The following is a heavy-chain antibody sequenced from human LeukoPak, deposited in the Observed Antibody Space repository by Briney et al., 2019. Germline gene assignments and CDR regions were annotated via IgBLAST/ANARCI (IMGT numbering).Heavy chain of an antibody. V-gene: IGHV3-30*02. CDR3: AKLRATRGGSFDAFDI. J-gene: IGHJ3*02. Sequence: DSVKGRVTISRDNSKNTLYLQMNSLRLEDTAVYYCAKLRATRGGSFDAFDIRGQGTMVTVSS. D-gene: IGHD1-26*01.